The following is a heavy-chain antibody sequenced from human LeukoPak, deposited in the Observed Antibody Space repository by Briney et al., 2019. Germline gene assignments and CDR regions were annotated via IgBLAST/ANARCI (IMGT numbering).Heavy chain of an antibody. J-gene: IGHJ4*02. CDR3: AKDQGFWGDAKDY. Sequence: GGSLRLSCAASGFTFSSYGMHWVRQAPGKGLEWVAFIRYDGSNKYYADSVKGRFTISRDNSKNTLYLQMNSLRAEDTAVYYCAKDQGFWGDAKDYWGQGTLVTVSS. D-gene: IGHD3-3*01. CDR2: IRYDGSNK. V-gene: IGHV3-30*02. CDR1: GFTFSSYG.